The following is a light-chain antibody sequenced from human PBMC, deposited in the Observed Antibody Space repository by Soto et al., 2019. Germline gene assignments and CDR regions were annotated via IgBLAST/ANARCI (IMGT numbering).Light chain of an antibody. CDR2: LAS. CDR3: QQYGSSPWT. CDR1: QSVTNNY. Sequence: EIVLTQSPGTLTLSPGERATLSCRASQSVTNNYLAWYQQKTGETPRLIVYLASSRTPGIPDRFSGSGAGTPFPLTIRRVEPEEFAVYYCQQYGSSPWTFGQGTKVEIK. V-gene: IGKV3-20*01. J-gene: IGKJ1*01.